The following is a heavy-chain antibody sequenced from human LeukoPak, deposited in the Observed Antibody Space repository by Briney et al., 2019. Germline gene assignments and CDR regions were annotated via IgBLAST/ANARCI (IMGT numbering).Heavy chain of an antibody. CDR1: GGSISSSSYY. CDR3: ARAYCSGGSCYGSYMDV. CDR2: IYYSGRT. D-gene: IGHD2-15*01. V-gene: IGHV4-39*07. J-gene: IGHJ6*03. Sequence: SETLSLTCTVSGGSISSSSYYWGWIRQPPGKGLEWNGSIYYSGRTYYNPSHNSRVTRSVDTSKNQFSLKLSSVTAADTAVYYCARAYCSGGSCYGSYMDVWGKGTTVTVSS.